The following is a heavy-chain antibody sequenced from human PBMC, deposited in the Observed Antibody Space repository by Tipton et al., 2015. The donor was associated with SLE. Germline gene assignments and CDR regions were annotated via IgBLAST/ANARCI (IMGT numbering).Heavy chain of an antibody. V-gene: IGHV3-30*04. CDR2: ISYDGSNK. D-gene: IGHD3-3*01. Sequence: SLRLSCAASGFTFSSYAMHWVRQAPGKGLEWVAVISYDGSNKYYADSVKGRFTISRDNSKNTLYLQMNSLRAEDTAVYYCVRGRRDADYDFWSRYYIFDPWGQGTLVTVTS. J-gene: IGHJ5*02. CDR1: GFTFSSYA. CDR3: VRGRRDADYDFWSRYYIFDP.